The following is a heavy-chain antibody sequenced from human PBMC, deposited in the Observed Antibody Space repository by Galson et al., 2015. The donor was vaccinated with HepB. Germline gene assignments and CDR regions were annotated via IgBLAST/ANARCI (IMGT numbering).Heavy chain of an antibody. Sequence: LSLTCAVSGYSISSGYYWGWIRQPPGKGLEWIGSIYHSGSTYYNPSLKSRVTISVDTSKNQFSLKLSSVTAADTAVYYCAREGYYGSGSYYKLGGPSNWGQGTMVTVSS. CDR3: AREGYYGSGSYYKLGGPSN. CDR1: GYSISSGYY. J-gene: IGHJ3*01. D-gene: IGHD3-10*01. V-gene: IGHV4-38-2*02. CDR2: IYHSGST.